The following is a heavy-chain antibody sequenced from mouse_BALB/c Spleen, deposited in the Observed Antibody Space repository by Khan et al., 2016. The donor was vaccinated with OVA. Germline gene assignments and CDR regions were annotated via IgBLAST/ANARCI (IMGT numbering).Heavy chain of an antibody. J-gene: IGHJ2*01. CDR1: GYTFTSYW. Sequence: QVRLQQSGAELAKPGASVKMSCKASGYTFTSYWMHWVKQRPGQGLEWIGYINPTSGYTDYNEKFKDQATLSADNSSSTAFLQLSRLTSEDSAVYYCAGDGSDYWGQGTTLTVSS. CDR3: AGDGSDY. D-gene: IGHD2-3*01. CDR2: INPTSGYT. V-gene: IGHV1-7*01.